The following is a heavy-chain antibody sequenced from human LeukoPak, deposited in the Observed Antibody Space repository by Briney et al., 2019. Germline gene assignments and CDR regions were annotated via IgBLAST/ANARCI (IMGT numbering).Heavy chain of an antibody. D-gene: IGHD3-22*01. V-gene: IGHV1-2*02. CDR3: ARDMDYYDSSGETDY. J-gene: IGHJ4*02. Sequence: ASVKVSCKASGYTFTGYYMHWVRQAPGQGLEWMGWINPNSGGTNYAQKFQGRVTMTRDTSISTAYMELSRPRSDDTAVYYCARDMDYYDSSGETDYWGQGTLVTVSS. CDR1: GYTFTGYY. CDR2: INPNSGGT.